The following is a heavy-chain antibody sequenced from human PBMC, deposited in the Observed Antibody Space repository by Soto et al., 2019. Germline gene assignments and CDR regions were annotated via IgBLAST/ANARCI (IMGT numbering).Heavy chain of an antibody. CDR1: GFTFSSYA. D-gene: IGHD6-6*01. V-gene: IGHV3-23*01. CDR2: ISGSGGST. J-gene: IGHJ4*02. Sequence: GGSLRLSCAASGFTFSSYAMSWVRQAPGKGLEWVSAISGSGGSTYYADSVKGRFTISRDNSKNTLYLQMNSLRAEDTAVYYCARNGGDYLEYSSSSSDYFDYWGQGTLVTVSS. CDR3: ARNGGDYLEYSSSSSDYFDY.